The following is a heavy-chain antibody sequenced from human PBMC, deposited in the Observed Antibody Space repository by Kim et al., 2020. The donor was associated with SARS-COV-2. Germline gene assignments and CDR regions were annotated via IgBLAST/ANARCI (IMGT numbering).Heavy chain of an antibody. CDR2: INHSGTA. CDR1: GDSISPFY. V-gene: IGHV4-59*01. CDR3: AKEEAAGSNNWFDP. J-gene: IGHJ5*02. Sequence: SETLSLTCTVSGDSISPFYWSWIRQSPGKGLEWIGYINHSGTANYNPSLKSRVTISVDTSKNQFCLKLRSVTVADTAVYYCAKEEAAGSNNWFDPWGQGTLVTVS. D-gene: IGHD6-13*01.